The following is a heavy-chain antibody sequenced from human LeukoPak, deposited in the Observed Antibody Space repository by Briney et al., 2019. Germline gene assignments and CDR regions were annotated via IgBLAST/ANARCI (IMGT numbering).Heavy chain of an antibody. CDR3: AREDGYCSGGNCYSYFDS. CDR1: GFTFSHFW. J-gene: IGHJ4*02. Sequence: GGSLRLSCAASGFTFSHFWMSWVRQAPGKGLEWVAYIKKTGSETYYVDSVKGRFTITRDNTRNSLFLQMCSLRAEDTAVYFCAREDGYCSGGNCYSYFDSWGQGTLVTVSS. V-gene: IGHV3-7*01. CDR2: IKKTGSET. D-gene: IGHD2-15*01.